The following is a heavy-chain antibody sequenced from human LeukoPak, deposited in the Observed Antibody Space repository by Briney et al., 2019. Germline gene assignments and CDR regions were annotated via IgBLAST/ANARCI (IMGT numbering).Heavy chain of an antibody. V-gene: IGHV3-23*01. D-gene: IGHD6-13*01. CDR3: ARDAGGQQSPRQYYFDY. J-gene: IGHJ4*02. Sequence: GGSLRLSCAASGFTFSSYAMSWVRQAPGKGLEWVSAISGSGGSTYYADSVKGRFTISRDNSKNTLYLQMNSLRAEDTAVYYCARDAGGQQSPRQYYFDYWGQGTLVTVSS. CDR2: ISGSGGST. CDR1: GFTFSSYA.